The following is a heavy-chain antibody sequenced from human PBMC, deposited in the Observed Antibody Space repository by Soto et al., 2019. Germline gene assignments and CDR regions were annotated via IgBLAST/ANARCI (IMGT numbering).Heavy chain of an antibody. Sequence: EVQLVESGGGLVKPGGSLRLSCAASGFTFSHGWMSWVRQAPGKGLEWVGRIKSQIAGGTTDYSATVKGRFTISRDDSKDTLYLQMNSLKTEDTAVYYCATDSTQTVCDGGPCYYVQTKIHDSWGQGTLVTVSS. D-gene: IGHD2-15*01. CDR1: GFTFSHGW. J-gene: IGHJ4*02. V-gene: IGHV3-15*01. CDR3: ATDSTQTVCDGGPCYYVQTKIHDS. CDR2: IKSQIAGGTT.